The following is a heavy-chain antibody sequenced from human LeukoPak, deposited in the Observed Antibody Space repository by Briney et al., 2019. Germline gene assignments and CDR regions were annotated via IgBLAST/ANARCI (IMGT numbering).Heavy chain of an antibody. CDR1: GGTFSSYA. V-gene: IGHV1-69*05. D-gene: IGHD5-18*01. CDR3: ARAVGAYSYGTRYYFDY. CDR2: IIPIFSTA. J-gene: IGHJ4*02. Sequence: SVKVSCKASGGTFSSYAISWVRQAPGQGLEWMGGIIPIFSTANYAQKFQGRVTITTDESTSTAYMELSSLRSEDTAVYYCARAVGAYSYGTRYYFDYWGQGTLVTVSS.